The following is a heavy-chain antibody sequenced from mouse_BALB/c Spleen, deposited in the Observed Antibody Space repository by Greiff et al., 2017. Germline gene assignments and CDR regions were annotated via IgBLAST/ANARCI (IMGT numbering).Heavy chain of an antibody. Sequence: EVHLVESGGGLVQPKGSLKLSCAASGFTFNTYAMNWVRQAPGKGLEWVARIRSKSNNYATYYADSVKDRFTISRDDSQSMLYLQMNNLKTEDTAMYYCVRQGMDYWGQGTSVTVSS. CDR2: IRSKSNNYAT. CDR1: GFTFNTYA. J-gene: IGHJ4*01. V-gene: IGHV10-1*02. CDR3: VRQGMDY.